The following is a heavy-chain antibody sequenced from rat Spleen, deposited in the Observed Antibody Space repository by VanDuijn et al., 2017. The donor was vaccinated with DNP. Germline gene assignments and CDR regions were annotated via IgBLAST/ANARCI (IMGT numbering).Heavy chain of an antibody. CDR3: ETRTTGLDY. CDR2: ISTGGGNT. J-gene: IGHJ2*01. CDR1: GFTFSSFP. Sequence: EVQLVESGGGLVQPGRSMKLSCAASGFTFSSFPMAWVRQAPTKGLEWVASISTGGGNTYYRDSVKGRFTISRDNAKSTLYLQMDSLRSEDTATYYCETRTTGLDYWGQGVMVTVSS. V-gene: IGHV5-46*01. D-gene: IGHD1-6*01.